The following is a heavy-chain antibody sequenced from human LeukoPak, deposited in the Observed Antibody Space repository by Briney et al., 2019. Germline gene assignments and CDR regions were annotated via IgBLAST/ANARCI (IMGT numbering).Heavy chain of an antibody. CDR3: ARDVGYFRFDY. J-gene: IGHJ4*02. Sequence: GGSLRLSCAASGFTFSDYWMTWVRQAPGKGLEWVANIKEDGSDKYYVDSVKGRFTISRDNAKNSLYLQMNNLRAEDTAVYYCARDVGYFRFDYWGQGTLVTVSS. CDR2: IKEDGSDK. D-gene: IGHD5-18*01. CDR1: GFTFSDYW. V-gene: IGHV3-7*01.